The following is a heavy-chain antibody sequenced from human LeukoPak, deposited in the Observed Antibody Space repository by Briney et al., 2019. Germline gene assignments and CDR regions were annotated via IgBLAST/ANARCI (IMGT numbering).Heavy chain of an antibody. Sequence: GGSLRLSCAASGFTFSSYAMTWVRQAPGKGLEWVSYISTSSSTIYYADSVKGRFTISRDNARNSLYLQMNSLRAEDTAVYYCARDRDYFDSSGYQHPGWFDPWGQGTLVTVSS. D-gene: IGHD3-22*01. V-gene: IGHV3-48*01. CDR1: GFTFSSYA. J-gene: IGHJ5*02. CDR3: ARDRDYFDSSGYQHPGWFDP. CDR2: ISTSSSTI.